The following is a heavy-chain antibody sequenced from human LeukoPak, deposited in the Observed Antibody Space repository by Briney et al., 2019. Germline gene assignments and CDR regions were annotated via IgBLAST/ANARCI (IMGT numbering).Heavy chain of an antibody. J-gene: IGHJ4*02. V-gene: IGHV3-23*01. D-gene: IGHD6-19*01. CDR3: AKGHRSSSSFFDS. CDR2: INGRGDDT. CDR1: SGFA. Sequence: GESLRLSCAAFSGFAMSWVRQAPGKGLEWVSAINGRGDDTYYPDSVKGRFTISRDNSNNTLYLQMDSLRAEDTAVYYCAKGHRSSSSFFDSWGQGILVTVSS.